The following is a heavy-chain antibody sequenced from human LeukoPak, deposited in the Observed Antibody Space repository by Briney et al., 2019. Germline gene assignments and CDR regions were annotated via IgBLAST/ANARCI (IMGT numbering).Heavy chain of an antibody. Sequence: AGGSLRLSCAASGFTFNNYAMSWVRQAPGKGLEWVSAISGSGGSAYYSDSVKGRITISRDNSKKTLFLQMNSLRAEDTAVYYCAKDHYSTTGTSSDDWYFDLWGRGALVTVSS. V-gene: IGHV3-23*01. CDR3: AKDHYSTTGTSSDDWYFDL. D-gene: IGHD1-1*01. CDR1: GFTFNNYA. CDR2: ISGSGGSA. J-gene: IGHJ2*01.